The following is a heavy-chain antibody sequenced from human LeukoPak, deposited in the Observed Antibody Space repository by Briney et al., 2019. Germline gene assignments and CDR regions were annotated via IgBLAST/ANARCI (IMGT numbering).Heavy chain of an antibody. J-gene: IGHJ4*02. CDR2: IYHSGRT. V-gene: IGHV4-38-2*02. CDR1: GYSISSGYY. CDR3: ARGGVLKSVDY. D-gene: IGHD3-16*01. Sequence: SETLSLTCTVSGYSISSGYYWGWIRQPPGQGLEWIGSIYHSGRTYYNPSLKSRVTISVDTSKNQFSLKLNSVTAADTAVYYCARGGVLKSVDYWGQGTLVAVSS.